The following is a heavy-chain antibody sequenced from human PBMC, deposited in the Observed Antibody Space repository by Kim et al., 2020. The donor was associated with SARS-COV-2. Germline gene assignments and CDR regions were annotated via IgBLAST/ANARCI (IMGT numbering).Heavy chain of an antibody. CDR2: T. J-gene: IGHJ4*02. Sequence: TRYSPSFQDQVTISADKSISTAYLQWSSLKASDTAMYYCARQLHSNYNDYWGQGTLVTVSS. D-gene: IGHD4-4*01. CDR3: ARQLHSNYNDY. V-gene: IGHV5-51*01.